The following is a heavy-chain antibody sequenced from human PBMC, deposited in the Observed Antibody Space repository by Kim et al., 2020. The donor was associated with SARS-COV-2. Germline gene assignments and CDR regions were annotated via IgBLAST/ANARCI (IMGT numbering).Heavy chain of an antibody. D-gene: IGHD3-10*01. V-gene: IGHV1-18*01. CDR1: GYTFTSYG. J-gene: IGHJ5*02. CDR2: ISAYNGNT. Sequence: ASVKVSCKASGYTFTSYGISWVRQAPGQGLEWMGWISAYNGNTNYAQKLQGRVTMTTDTSTSTAYMELRSLRSDDTAVYYCARGTMVRGTPRRDRNWFDPWGQGTLVTVSS. CDR3: ARGTMVRGTPRRDRNWFDP.